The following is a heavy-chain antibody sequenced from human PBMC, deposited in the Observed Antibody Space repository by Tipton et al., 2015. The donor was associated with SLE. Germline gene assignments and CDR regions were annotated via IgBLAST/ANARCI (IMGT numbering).Heavy chain of an antibody. J-gene: IGHJ4*02. CDR1: GGSFSSGDYY. Sequence: TLSLTCTVSGGSFSSGDYYWTWIRQPPGKGLEWIGYIYYSGSTYYNPSLKSRVTISVDTSKSQFSLKLTSVTAADTAVYYCVGFRAGYSSGGPFDYWGQGTLVTVSS. CDR3: VGFRAGYSSGGPFDY. CDR2: IYYSGST. D-gene: IGHD6-19*01. V-gene: IGHV4-30-4*01.